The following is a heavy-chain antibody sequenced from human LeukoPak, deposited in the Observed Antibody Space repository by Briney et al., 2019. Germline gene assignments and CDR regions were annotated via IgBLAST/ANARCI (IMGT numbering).Heavy chain of an antibody. Sequence: GGSLRLSCAASGINRATPGITFDKSWMNWVRQAPGKGLEYVSAISSNGGSTYYADSVKGGFTISRDNSKNTLYLQMNSLRAEDTAVYYCAKCAGYSSSWYIDYWGQGTLVTVSS. CDR3: AKCAGYSSSWYIDY. CDR2: ISSNGGST. J-gene: IGHJ4*02. D-gene: IGHD6-13*01. V-gene: IGHV3-64*04. CDR1: GINRATPGITFDKSW.